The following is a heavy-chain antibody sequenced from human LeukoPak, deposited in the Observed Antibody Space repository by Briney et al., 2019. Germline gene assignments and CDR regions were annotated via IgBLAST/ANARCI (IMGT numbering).Heavy chain of an antibody. D-gene: IGHD3-22*01. CDR3: ARAPSEIGGYYPEYFRH. V-gene: IGHV3-74*01. Sequence: GGSLRLSCAASGFTFSSYWMHWVRQAPGKGLVWVPRIKSDGSTNYADSVKGRFTISRDNAKNTVSLQMNSLRAEDTGVYYCARAPSEIGGYYPEYFRHWGQGTLVTVSS. J-gene: IGHJ1*01. CDR1: GFTFSSYW. CDR2: IKSDGST.